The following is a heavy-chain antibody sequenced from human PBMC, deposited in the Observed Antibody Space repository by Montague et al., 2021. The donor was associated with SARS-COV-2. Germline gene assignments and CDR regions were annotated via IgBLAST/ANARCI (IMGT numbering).Heavy chain of an antibody. CDR3: ARLRGYDYGLLYYYYMDA. V-gene: IGHV3-48*03. CDR1: GFTFSSYE. CDR2: ISSSGVTI. D-gene: IGHD5-12*01. Sequence: SLRLSCAASGFTFSSYEMNWVRQAPGKGLEWVSYISSSGVTIYYADSVKGRFTISRDYAKNSLYLQMNSLRAEDTAVYYCARLRGYDYGLLYYYYMDAWGKGPPVTVS. J-gene: IGHJ6*03.